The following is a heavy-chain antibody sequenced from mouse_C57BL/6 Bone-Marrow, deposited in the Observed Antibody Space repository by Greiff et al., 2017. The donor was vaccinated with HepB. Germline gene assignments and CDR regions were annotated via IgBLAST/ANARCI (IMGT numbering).Heavy chain of an antibody. J-gene: IGHJ3*01. Sequence: EVQRVESGGDLVKPGGSLKLSCAASGFTFSSYGMSWVRQTPDKRLEWVATISSGGSYTYYPDSVKGRFTISRDNAKNTLYLQMSSLKSEDTAMYSCASDGYPFAYWGQGTLVTVSA. CDR3: ASDGYPFAY. V-gene: IGHV5-6*01. D-gene: IGHD2-3*01. CDR2: ISSGGSYT. CDR1: GFTFSSYG.